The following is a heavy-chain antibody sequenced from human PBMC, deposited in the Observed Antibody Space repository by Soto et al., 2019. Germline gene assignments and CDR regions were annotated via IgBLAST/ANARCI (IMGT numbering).Heavy chain of an antibody. V-gene: IGHV3-21*01. Sequence: EVQLVESGGGLVKPGGSLRLSCAASGFTFSSYSMNWVRQAPGKGLEWVSSISSSSSYIYYADSVKGRFTISRDNAKNSLYLQMNSLRAEDTAVYYCARATDYYDVWSGTSAYYYYYYMDVWGKGTTVTVSS. CDR2: ISSSSSYI. D-gene: IGHD3-3*01. J-gene: IGHJ6*03. CDR1: GFTFSSYS. CDR3: ARATDYYDVWSGTSAYYYYYYMDV.